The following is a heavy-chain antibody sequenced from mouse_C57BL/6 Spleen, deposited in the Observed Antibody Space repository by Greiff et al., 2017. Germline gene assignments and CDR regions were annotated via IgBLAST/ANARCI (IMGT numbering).Heavy chain of an antibody. CDR2: IDPAHGNT. J-gene: IGHJ2*01. V-gene: IGHV14-3*01. D-gene: IGHD1-1*01. CDR3: AHYYGGSYRCYFEG. CDR1: GFNIKNTY. Sequence: EVQLQQSVAELVRPGASVKLPCTASGFNIKNTYMHWVKQRPEQGLEWIGRIDPAHGNTKYAPKFQGKATITADTSSNTAYLQLSSLTSEDTAISYCAHYYGGSYRCYFEGGGQGTTLTVS.